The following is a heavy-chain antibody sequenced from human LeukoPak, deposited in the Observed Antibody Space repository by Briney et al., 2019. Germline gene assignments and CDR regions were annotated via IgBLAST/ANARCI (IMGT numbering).Heavy chain of an antibody. CDR2: LRHDASKQ. CDR3: AKGSPWSTAPAGVDF. D-gene: IGHD2-2*01. CDR1: GFTFSQSG. V-gene: IGHV3-30*02. Sequence: PGGSLRLSCAASGFTFSQSGMHWVRQAPGKGLEWVAFLRHDASKQYYADSVKGRFTISRDTSQNVLYLQMNGLRVDDTAVYYCAKGSPWSTAPAGVDFWAQGTLVTVSS. J-gene: IGHJ4*02.